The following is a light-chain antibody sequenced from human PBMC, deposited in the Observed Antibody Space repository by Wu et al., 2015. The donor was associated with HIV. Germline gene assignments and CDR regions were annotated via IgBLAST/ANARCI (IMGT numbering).Light chain of an antibody. CDR2: DAS. Sequence: EIVLTQSPATLSLSPGERATLSCRASQSVSRSLAWYQQKPGQAPRRLIYDASNRATDIPARFSGSGSGTDFTLTISSLEPEDFAVYYCHQRTTWPRTFGQGTKVEVK. CDR1: QSVSRS. J-gene: IGKJ1*01. V-gene: IGKV3-11*01. CDR3: HQRTTWPRT.